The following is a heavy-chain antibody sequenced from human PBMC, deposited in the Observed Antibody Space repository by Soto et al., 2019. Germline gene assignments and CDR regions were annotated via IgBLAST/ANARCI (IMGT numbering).Heavy chain of an antibody. Sequence: SETLSLTCAVYGGSFSGYYWSWIRQPPGKGLEWIGEINHSGSTNYNPSLKSRVTISVDTSKNQFSLKLSSVTAADTAVYYCARGLEDIVVVPAAMGLQYYFDYWGQGTLVTVSS. V-gene: IGHV4-34*01. CDR3: ARGLEDIVVVPAAMGLQYYFDY. CDR1: GGSFSGYY. J-gene: IGHJ4*02. CDR2: INHSGST. D-gene: IGHD2-2*01.